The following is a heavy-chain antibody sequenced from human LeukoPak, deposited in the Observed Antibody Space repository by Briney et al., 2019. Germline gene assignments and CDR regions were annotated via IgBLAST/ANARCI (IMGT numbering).Heavy chain of an antibody. D-gene: IGHD2-21*02. V-gene: IGHV4-39*02. CDR3: ASLNTANFDY. CDR1: GXSISSSSYY. Sequence: PSETLSLTCTVSGXSISSSSYYWGWIRQPPGKGLEWIGNIYYSGNTYYNPSLRSRVTISADTSKNHFSLMMSSVTAADTAVYYCASLNTANFDYWGQGTLVTVSS. J-gene: IGHJ4*02. CDR2: IYYSGNT.